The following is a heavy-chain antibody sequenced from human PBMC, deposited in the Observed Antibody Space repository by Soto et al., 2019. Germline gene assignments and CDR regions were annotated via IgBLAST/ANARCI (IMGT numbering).Heavy chain of an antibody. CDR2: IWYDGSNK. D-gene: IGHD3-10*01. V-gene: IGHV3-33*01. CDR3: AREFKGDDYYYYYSMDV. J-gene: IGHJ6*02. CDR1: GFTFSSYG. Sequence: GGSLRLSCAASGFTFSSYGMHWVRQAPGKGLEWVAVIWYDGSNKYYADSVKGRFTISRDNSKNTLYLQMNSLRAEDTAVYYCAREFKGDDYYYYYSMDVWGQGTTVTVSS.